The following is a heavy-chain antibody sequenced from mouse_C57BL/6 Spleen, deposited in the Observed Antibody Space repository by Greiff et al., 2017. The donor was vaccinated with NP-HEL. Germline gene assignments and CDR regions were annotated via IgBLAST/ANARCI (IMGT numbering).Heavy chain of an antibody. Sequence: VQLQQSGPELVKPGASVKISCKASGYAFSSSWLNWVKQRPGKGLEWIGRIYPGDGDTNYNGKFKGKATLTADKSSSTAYMQLSSLTSEDSAVYFCARGGAFYWGQGTLVTVSA. CDR1: GYAFSSSW. J-gene: IGHJ3*01. V-gene: IGHV1-82*01. CDR2: IYPGDGDT. CDR3: ARGGAFY.